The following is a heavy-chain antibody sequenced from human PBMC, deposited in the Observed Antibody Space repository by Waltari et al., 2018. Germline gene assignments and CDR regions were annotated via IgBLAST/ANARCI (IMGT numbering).Heavy chain of an antibody. CDR2: IRPIVGTA. CDR1: GGTFSSYA. D-gene: IGHD2-21*02. Sequence: QVQLVQSGAEVKKPGSSVKVSCKASGGTFSSYAISWVRQAPGQGLEWMGGIRPIVGTANYPQKFQGRFTMTTDESTSTAYMELSSLRSEDTAVYYCARDVTAYYYYYGMDDWGQGTTVTVSS. J-gene: IGHJ6*02. V-gene: IGHV1-69*05. CDR3: ARDVTAYYYYYGMDD.